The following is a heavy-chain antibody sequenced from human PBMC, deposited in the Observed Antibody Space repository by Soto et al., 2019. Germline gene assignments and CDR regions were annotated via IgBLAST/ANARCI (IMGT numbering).Heavy chain of an antibody. J-gene: IGHJ5*02. CDR3: AEHHGYPVQYWFDP. V-gene: IGHV1-69*06. CDR2: ISRLFGTT. CDR1: GGPINYNA. D-gene: IGHD6-25*01. Sequence: QVQLVQSGTEVKKTGSSVKVSCKASGGPINYNAVSWVRQAPGQGLEWMGGISRLFGTTNYAQKFQGRVTITADKSTSTAYMDLSSLRSEDTAVYYCAEHHGYPVQYWFDPWGQGTLVTVSS.